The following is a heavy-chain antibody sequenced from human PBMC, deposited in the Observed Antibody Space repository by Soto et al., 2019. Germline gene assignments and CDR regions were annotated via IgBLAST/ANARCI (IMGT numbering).Heavy chain of an antibody. CDR2: INHSGST. V-gene: IGHV4-34*01. CDR3: ARSEEVIYFDY. D-gene: IGHD3-22*01. Sequence: QVQLQQWGAGLLKPSETLSLTCAVYGGSLSGYYWSWIRQPPGKGLEWIGEINHSGSTNYNPSLKSRVTISVDTSKNQFSLKLSSVTAADTAVYYCARSEEVIYFDYWGQGTLVTVSS. CDR1: GGSLSGYY. J-gene: IGHJ4*02.